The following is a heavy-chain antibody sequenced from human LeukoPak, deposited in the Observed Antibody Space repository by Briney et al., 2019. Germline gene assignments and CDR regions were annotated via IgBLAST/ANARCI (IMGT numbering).Heavy chain of an antibody. CDR2: INSDESST. CDR1: GFTFSSYW. D-gene: IGHD5-18*01. J-gene: IGHJ4*02. Sequence: GGSLRLSCAASGFTFSSYWMHWVRQAPGKGLVWVSRINSDESSTSYADSVKGQFTISRDNAKNTLYLQMNSLRAEDTAVYYCASGYSYGYHYWGQGTLVTVSS. CDR3: ASGYSYGYHY. V-gene: IGHV3-74*01.